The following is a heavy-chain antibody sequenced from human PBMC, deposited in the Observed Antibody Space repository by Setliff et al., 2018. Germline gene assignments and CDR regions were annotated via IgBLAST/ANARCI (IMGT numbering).Heavy chain of an antibody. V-gene: IGHV4-39*07. Sequence: SETLSLTCTVSGASINNHYWGWIRQPPGKGLEWIGSIYYTGSTYCNPSLKSRVTMSVDTSKRQFSLKLGSATAADKAVYYCARDMGQPYYFESWGLGTLVTVSS. CDR2: IYYTGST. CDR1: GASINNHY. D-gene: IGHD1-1*01. J-gene: IGHJ4*02. CDR3: ARDMGQPYYFES.